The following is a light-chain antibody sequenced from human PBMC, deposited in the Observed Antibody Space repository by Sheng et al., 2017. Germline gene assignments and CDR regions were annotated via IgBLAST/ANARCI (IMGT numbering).Light chain of an antibody. CDR2: GAS. Sequence: EIVLTQSPATLSLSPGQRATLSCRASQGVGSYLAWYQQNRGQAPRLLIYGASTRATGIPARFSGSGSETEFTLTISRVEPEDVAVYYCQQYGSSYSFGQGTKLEIK. CDR3: QQYGSSYS. J-gene: IGKJ2*01. CDR1: QGVGSY. V-gene: IGKV3-20*01.